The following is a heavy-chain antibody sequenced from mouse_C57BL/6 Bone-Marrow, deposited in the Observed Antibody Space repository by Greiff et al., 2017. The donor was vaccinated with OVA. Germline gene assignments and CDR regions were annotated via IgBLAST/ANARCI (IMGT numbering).Heavy chain of an antibody. CDR1: GFTFSSYA. J-gene: IGHJ2*01. D-gene: IGHD3-1*01. CDR2: ISGGGSYT. V-gene: IGHV5-4*03. Sequence: EVMLVESGGGLVKPGGSLKLSCAASGFTFSSYAMSWVRQTPEKRLEWVATISGGGSYTYYPDTVQGRFPISRDNAKNNLYLQMSHLKSEDTAMYSCAIRVTGSVDYWGQGTTLTVSS. CDR3: AIRVTGSVDY.